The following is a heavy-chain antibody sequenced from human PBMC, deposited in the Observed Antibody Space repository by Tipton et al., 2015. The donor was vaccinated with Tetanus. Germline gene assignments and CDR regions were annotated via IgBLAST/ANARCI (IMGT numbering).Heavy chain of an antibody. CDR1: GGTFSSYA. D-gene: IGHD3-22*01. Sequence: QSGPEVKKPGSSVKVSCKASGGTFSSYAISWVRQAPGQGLEWMGGIIPIFGTANYAQKFQGRVTITADKSTSTAYMELSSLRSEDTAVYYCARDLISHYYDSSGYYFDYWGQGTLVTVSS. J-gene: IGHJ4*02. CDR2: IIPIFGTA. V-gene: IGHV1-69*06. CDR3: ARDLISHYYDSSGYYFDY.